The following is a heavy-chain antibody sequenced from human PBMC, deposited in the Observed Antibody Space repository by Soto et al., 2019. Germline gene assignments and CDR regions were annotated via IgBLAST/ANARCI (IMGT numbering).Heavy chain of an antibody. CDR2: SYYSGST. Sequence: QVQLQESGPGLVKPSQTLSLTCTVSGGSISSGGYYWSWIRQHPGKGLEWIGYSYYSGSTYYNPSLKSRVTISVDTSKNRFSLKLSSVTAADTAVYYCARDLSPGIAAAGNKYYYYGMDVWGQGTTVTVSS. CDR1: GGSISSGGYY. CDR3: ARDLSPGIAAAGNKYYYYGMDV. V-gene: IGHV4-31*03. J-gene: IGHJ6*02. D-gene: IGHD6-13*01.